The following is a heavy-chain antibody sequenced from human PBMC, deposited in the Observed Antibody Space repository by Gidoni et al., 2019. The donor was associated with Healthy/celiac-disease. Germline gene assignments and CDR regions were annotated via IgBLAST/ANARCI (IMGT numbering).Heavy chain of an antibody. Sequence: EVQLVESGGGLVKPGGSLRLSCAASGFTVSSYSMNWVRQAPGKGLEWVSSISSSSSYIYYADSVKGRFTISRDNAKNSLYLQMNSLRAEDTAVYYCARGTKGSYYYMDVWGKGTTVTVSS. CDR2: ISSSSSYI. J-gene: IGHJ6*03. V-gene: IGHV3-21*01. CDR1: GFTVSSYS. CDR3: ARGTKGSYYYMDV.